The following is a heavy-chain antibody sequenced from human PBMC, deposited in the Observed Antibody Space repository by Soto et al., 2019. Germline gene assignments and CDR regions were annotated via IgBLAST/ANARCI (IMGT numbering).Heavy chain of an antibody. CDR3: ARDLYSSSARYFDY. Sequence: EVQLVESGGGLVKPGGSLRLSCAASGFTFISYSLTWARQAPGKGLEWVSSISSSSSYIYYADSVKGRFTISRDNAKNSLYLQMNSLRAEDTAVYYCARDLYSSSARYFDYWGQGTLVTVSS. D-gene: IGHD6-6*01. CDR2: ISSSSSYI. J-gene: IGHJ4*02. V-gene: IGHV3-21*01. CDR1: GFTFISYS.